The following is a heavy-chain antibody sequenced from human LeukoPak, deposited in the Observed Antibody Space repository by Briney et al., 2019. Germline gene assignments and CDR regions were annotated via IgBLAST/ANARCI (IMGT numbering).Heavy chain of an antibody. CDR2: IGTAGDT. J-gene: IGHJ4*02. V-gene: IGHV3-13*01. CDR1: GFTFSDYD. CDR3: ARVAKERVGGVYYFDY. Sequence: LSGGSLRLSCAASGFTFSDYDMHWARQATGKGLEWVSAIGTAGDTYYTGSVKGRFIISRENAKNSLYLQMNSLRAGDTAVYYCARVAKERVGGVYYFDYWGQGTLVTVSS. D-gene: IGHD1-1*01.